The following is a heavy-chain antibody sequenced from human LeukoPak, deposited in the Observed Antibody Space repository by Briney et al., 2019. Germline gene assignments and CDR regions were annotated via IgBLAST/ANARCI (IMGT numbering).Heavy chain of an antibody. CDR1: GGSFSGYC. J-gene: IGHJ4*02. D-gene: IGHD6-13*01. CDR3: ASSEAAAGSFFY. Sequence: SETLSLTCAVYGGSFSGYCWSWIRQPPGKGLEWIGEINHSGSTNYNPSLKSRVTISVDKSKNQFSLKLSSVTAADTAVYYCASSEAAAGSFFYWGQGTLVTVSS. V-gene: IGHV4-34*01. CDR2: INHSGST.